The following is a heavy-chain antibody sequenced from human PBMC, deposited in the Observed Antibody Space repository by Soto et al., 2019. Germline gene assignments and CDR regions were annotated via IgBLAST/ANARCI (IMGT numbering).Heavy chain of an antibody. CDR3: ARKSPLQRFDY. CDR1: GGSLSSGDYY. CDR2: IYYSGST. D-gene: IGHD1-1*01. Sequence: QVQLQESGPGLVKPSQPLSLTCTVSGGSLSSGDYYWSWIRQPPGKGLEWIGYIYYSGSTYYNPSLKSRVTRSVDPSKNQFSLKLSSVTAADTAVYDWARKSPLQRFDYWGQGTRVTFSS. J-gene: IGHJ4*02. V-gene: IGHV4-30-4*01.